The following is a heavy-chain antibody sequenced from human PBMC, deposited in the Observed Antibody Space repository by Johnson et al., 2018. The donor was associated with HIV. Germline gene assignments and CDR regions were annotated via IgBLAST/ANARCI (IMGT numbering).Heavy chain of an antibody. V-gene: IGHV3-9*01. CDR3: AREGVGYCSSTSCPYDAFDI. CDR1: GFTFDDYA. J-gene: IGHJ3*02. Sequence: EVQLVESGGGLVQPGRSLRLSCAASGFTFDDYAMHWVRQAPGKGLEWVSGIGWNSGSIDYVDSVKGRFTISRDNAKKSLYLQMNSLRAEETAVYYCAREGVGYCSSTSCPYDAFDIWGQGTMVTVSS. D-gene: IGHD2-2*01. CDR2: IGWNSGSI.